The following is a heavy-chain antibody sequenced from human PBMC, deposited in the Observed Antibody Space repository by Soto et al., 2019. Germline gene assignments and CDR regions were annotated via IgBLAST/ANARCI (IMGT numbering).Heavy chain of an antibody. CDR3: AREWAPITIFGVVINGYYFDY. CDR2: INHSGST. CDR1: GGSFSGYY. Sequence: SETLPLTCAVYGGSFSGYYWSWIRQPPGKGLEWIGEINHSGSTNYNPSLKSRVTISVDTSKNQFSLKLSSVTAADTAVYYCAREWAPITIFGVVINGYYFDYWGQGTLVTVSS. J-gene: IGHJ4*02. V-gene: IGHV4-34*01. D-gene: IGHD3-3*01.